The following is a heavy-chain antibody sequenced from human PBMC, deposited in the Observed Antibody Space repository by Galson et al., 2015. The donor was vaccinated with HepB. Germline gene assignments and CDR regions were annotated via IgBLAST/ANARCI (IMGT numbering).Heavy chain of an antibody. D-gene: IGHD3-3*01. CDR1: GFTCISYS. V-gene: IGHV3-48*02. J-gene: IGHJ5*02. Sequence: SLRLSCAASGFTCISYSINWVRQAPGTVLEWVSYSSSSSNIYSADSVKGRFTISRDNAKNSLYLQMNNLRDEDTAVYYCARDLWSGYYTYNWFDPWGQGTLVTVSS. CDR3: ARDLWSGYYTYNWFDP. CDR2: SSSSSNI.